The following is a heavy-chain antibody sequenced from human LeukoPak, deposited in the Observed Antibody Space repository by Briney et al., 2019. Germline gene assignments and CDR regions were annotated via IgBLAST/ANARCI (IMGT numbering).Heavy chain of an antibody. V-gene: IGHV6-1*01. J-gene: IGHJ4*02. CDR3: ARDVGNSGWYTFDY. Sequence: SQTLSVTCAISGDSVSSINGAWNWIRQSPSRGLEWLGRTYYRSKWYDDYAVSMKGRITINPDTSKNQFSLQLNSVTPEDTAVYYWARDVGNSGWYTFDYWGQGTLVTVSS. D-gene: IGHD6-19*01. CDR2: TYYRSKWYD. CDR1: GDSVSSINGA.